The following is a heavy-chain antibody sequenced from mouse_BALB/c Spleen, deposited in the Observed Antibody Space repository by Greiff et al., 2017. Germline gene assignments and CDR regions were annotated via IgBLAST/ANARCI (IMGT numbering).Heavy chain of an antibody. D-gene: IGHD2-4*01. J-gene: IGHJ3*01. CDR3: ARLYYDYYFCDY. CDR2: IDPYYGGT. CDR1: GYSFTGYN. Sequence: VQLQQSGPELEKPGASVKISCTASGYSFTGYNMSWVKQSNGKSLEWIGNIDPYYGGTSYNQKFKGKATLTVDKSSSTAYMQLRSLTAEDSAVYYCARLYYDYYFCDYWGQGTLVTVST. V-gene: IGHV1S135*01.